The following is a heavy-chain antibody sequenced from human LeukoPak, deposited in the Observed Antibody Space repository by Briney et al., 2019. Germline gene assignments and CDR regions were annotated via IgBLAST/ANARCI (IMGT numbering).Heavy chain of an antibody. V-gene: IGHV4-4*07. Sequence: PSETLSLTCTVSGGSISSYYWSWIRQPAGKGLEWIGRIYTSGSTNYNPSLKSRVTMSVDTSKNQFSLKLSSVTAADMAVYYCARDDLRRYSGPRGAFDIWGQGTMVTVSS. CDR3: ARDDLRRYSGPRGAFDI. CDR1: GGSISSYY. D-gene: IGHD5-12*01. CDR2: IYTSGST. J-gene: IGHJ3*02.